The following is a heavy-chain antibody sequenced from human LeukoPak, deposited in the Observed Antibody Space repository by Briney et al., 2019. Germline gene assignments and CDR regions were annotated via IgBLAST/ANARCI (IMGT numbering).Heavy chain of an antibody. CDR2: ISYDGSNK. CDR3: AKDLLGGDSGSYYEVGELGMDV. V-gene: IGHV3-30*18. D-gene: IGHD1-26*01. Sequence: GRSLRLSCEVSGFTFSSYGMHWVRQAPGKGLEWVAVISYDGSNKYYADSVKGRFTITRDKSKNTLYLQMNSLRAEDTAVYDCAKDLLGGDSGSYYEVGELGMDVWGQGTTVTVSS. CDR1: GFTFSSYG. J-gene: IGHJ6*02.